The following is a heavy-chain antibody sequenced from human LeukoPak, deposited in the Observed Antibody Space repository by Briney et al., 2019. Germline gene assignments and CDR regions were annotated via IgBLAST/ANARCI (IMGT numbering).Heavy chain of an antibody. CDR3: ARDWLDRGAFDI. CDR1: GYTFTSYY. J-gene: IGHJ3*02. D-gene: IGHD3-22*01. Sequence: ASVKVSCKASGYTFTSYYMHWVRQAPGQGLEWMGIINPSGGSTGYAQKFQGRVTMTRDTSTSTVYMELSSLRSEDTAVYYCARDWLDRGAFDIWGQGTMVTVSS. CDR2: INPSGGST. V-gene: IGHV1-46*01.